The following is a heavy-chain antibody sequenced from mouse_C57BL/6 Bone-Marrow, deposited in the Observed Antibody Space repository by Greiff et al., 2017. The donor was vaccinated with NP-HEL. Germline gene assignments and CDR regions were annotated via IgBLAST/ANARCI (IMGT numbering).Heavy chain of an antibody. Sequence: EVKLVESGGGLVQPGGSLKLSCAASGFTFSDYGMAWVRQAPRKGPEWVAFISNLAYSIYYADTVTGRFTISRENAKNTLYLEMSSLRSEETAMYYCARHHYGNYCDYWGQGTTLTVST. CDR3: ARHHYGNYCDY. CDR1: GFTFSDYG. CDR2: ISNLAYSI. V-gene: IGHV5-15*01. J-gene: IGHJ2*01. D-gene: IGHD2-1*01.